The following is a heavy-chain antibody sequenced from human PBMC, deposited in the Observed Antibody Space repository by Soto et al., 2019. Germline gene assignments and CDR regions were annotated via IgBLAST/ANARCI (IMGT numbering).Heavy chain of an antibody. CDR2: INAANGNT. Sequence: QVQLVQSGAEVKKPGASVKVSCKASGYTFTSYAMHWVRQAPGQRLEWMGWINAANGNTKYSQKFQGRVTITRDTSASTDYMELSSLRSEDTAVYYCANALGLYYFDYWGQGTLVTVSS. D-gene: IGHD3-16*01. V-gene: IGHV1-3*01. CDR3: ANALGLYYFDY. CDR1: GYTFTSYA. J-gene: IGHJ4*02.